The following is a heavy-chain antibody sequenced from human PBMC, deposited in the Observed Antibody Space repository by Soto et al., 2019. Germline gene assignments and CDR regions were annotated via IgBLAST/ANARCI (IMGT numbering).Heavy chain of an antibody. CDR2: INHGGST. J-gene: IGHJ6*02. Sequence: PSDPLSPTYTVRGGSLSDYGWSWIRQPTGSGLEWIGEINHGGSTNYNPALKTRVTLSLDTSKSQFSLKLSSVTAADTAVYYCARAKHVNPVLPNSDQDYAGLDVWGQGTTVT. V-gene: IGHV4-34*01. CDR1: GGSLSDYG. CDR3: ARAKHVNPVLPNSDQDYAGLDV. D-gene: IGHD2-2*01.